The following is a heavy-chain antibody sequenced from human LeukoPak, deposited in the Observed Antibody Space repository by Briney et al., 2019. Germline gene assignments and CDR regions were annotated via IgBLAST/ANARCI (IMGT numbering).Heavy chain of an antibody. CDR2: GGGS. J-gene: IGHJ4*02. V-gene: IGHV4-61*02. CDR1: GGSISSGSYY. CDR3: ARNSGWYGVS. D-gene: IGHD6-19*01. Sequence: SETLSLTCTVSGGSISSGSYYWSWIRQPGGKGLEWIGRGGGSNYNPSLKSRVTISIDTSKNQLSLQLRSVTVADTAVYYCARNSGWYGVSWGQGTLVTVSS.